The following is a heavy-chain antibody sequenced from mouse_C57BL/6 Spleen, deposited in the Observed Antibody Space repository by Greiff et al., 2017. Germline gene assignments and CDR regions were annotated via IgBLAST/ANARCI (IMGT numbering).Heavy chain of an antibody. CDR2: ISGGCGNT. Sequence: DVHLVESGGGLVKPGGSLKLSCAASGFTFSSYTMSWVRQTPEKRLEWVATISGGCGNTYYPDSVKGRFTISRDNAKNTLYLQMSSLRSEDTALYYFARRGCSSGYLYYFDYWGQGTTLTVSS. J-gene: IGHJ2*01. D-gene: IGHD3-2*02. V-gene: IGHV5-9*01. CDR1: GFTFSSYT. CDR3: ARRGCSSGYLYYFDY.